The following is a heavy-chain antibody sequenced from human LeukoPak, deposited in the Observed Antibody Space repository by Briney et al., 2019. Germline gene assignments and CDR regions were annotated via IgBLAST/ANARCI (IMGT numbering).Heavy chain of an antibody. D-gene: IGHD4-17*01. J-gene: IGHJ3*02. CDR2: IYHSGST. CDR1: GYSISSGYY. Sequence: SETQSLTCAVSGYSISSGYYWGWIRQPPGKGLEWIGSIYHSGSTYYNPSLKSRVTISADTSKNQFSLKLSSVTAADTAVYYCARRNGDYGDAFDIWGQGTMVTVSS. V-gene: IGHV4-38-2*01. CDR3: ARRNGDYGDAFDI.